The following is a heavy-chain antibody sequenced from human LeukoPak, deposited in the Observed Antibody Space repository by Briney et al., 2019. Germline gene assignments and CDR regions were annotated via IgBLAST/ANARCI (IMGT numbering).Heavy chain of an antibody. CDR2: IYTSGSS. CDR3: GRDYDFWSGPDD. Sequence: SETLSLTCTVAGDSISTYYWSWIRQPAGKGLEWIGRIYTSGSSNYNPSLKSRVTMSGDTSKNQFSLKLSSVTAADTAVYYFGRDYDFWSGPDDWGQGTLVTVSS. V-gene: IGHV4-4*07. D-gene: IGHD3-3*01. J-gene: IGHJ4*02. CDR1: GDSISTYY.